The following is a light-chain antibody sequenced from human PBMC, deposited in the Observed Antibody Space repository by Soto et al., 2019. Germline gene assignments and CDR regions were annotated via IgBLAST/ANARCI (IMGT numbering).Light chain of an antibody. CDR2: DAS. J-gene: IGKJ1*01. CDR3: QQYNNFWT. CDR1: QSLSSR. V-gene: IGKV1-5*01. Sequence: DIHMTQFPSTLSASVGDRVTITCRASQSLSSRLAWYQQKPGKAPELLIYDASSLKSGVPSRFSGSESGTEFTLTISSLQPDDFATYYCQQYNNFWTFGQGTKVDIK.